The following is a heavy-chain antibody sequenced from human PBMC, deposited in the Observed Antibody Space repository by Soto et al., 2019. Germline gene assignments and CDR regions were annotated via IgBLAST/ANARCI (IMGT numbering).Heavy chain of an antibody. Sequence: GGSLRLSCAASGFTFSDHYMDWVRQAPGKGLEWVGRTRNKANSYTTVYAASVKGRFTISRDDAKNSLYLQMYSLKTEDTAIYYCARGDHQYYFDYWGQGTLVTVSS. CDR3: ARGDHQYYFDY. J-gene: IGHJ4*02. D-gene: IGHD2-21*01. CDR1: GFTFSDHY. CDR2: TRNKANSYTT. V-gene: IGHV3-72*01.